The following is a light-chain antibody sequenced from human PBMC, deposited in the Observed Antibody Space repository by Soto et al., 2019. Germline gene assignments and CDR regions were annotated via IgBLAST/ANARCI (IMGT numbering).Light chain of an antibody. CDR2: AAS. J-gene: IGKJ4*01. CDR3: LQDYNYPLT. Sequence: DIRMTQSPSSLSASVGDTVTITCRASQSISIYLNWYQQKTGKAPKLLIYAASHLQSGVPSRFSGSGSGTDFTLTINSLQPEDFATYYCLQDYNYPLTFGGGTKVDIK. V-gene: IGKV1-39*01. CDR1: QSISIY.